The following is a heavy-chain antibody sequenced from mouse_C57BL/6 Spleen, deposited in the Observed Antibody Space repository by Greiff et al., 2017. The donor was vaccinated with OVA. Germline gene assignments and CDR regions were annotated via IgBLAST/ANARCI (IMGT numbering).Heavy chain of an antibody. CDR2: ISSGSSTI. J-gene: IGHJ4*01. Sequence: EVQLVESGGGLVKPGGSLKLSCAASGFTFSDYGMHWVRQAPEKGLEWVAYISSGSSTIYYADTVKGRFTISRDNAKNTLFLQMTSLRSEDTAMYYCARRAGSSHYYAMDYWGQGTSVTVSS. CDR3: ARRAGSSHYYAMDY. V-gene: IGHV5-17*01. D-gene: IGHD1-1*01. CDR1: GFTFSDYG.